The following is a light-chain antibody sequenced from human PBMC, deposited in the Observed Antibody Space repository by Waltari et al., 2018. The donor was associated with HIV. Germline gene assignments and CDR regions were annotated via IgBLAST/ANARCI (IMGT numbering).Light chain of an antibody. V-gene: IGLV1-47*01. CDR3: AAWDDSLRGV. CDR2: RNN. CDR1: SSNIESNY. J-gene: IGLJ2*01. Sequence: QSVLTQPPSASGTPGQRVTISCSGSSSNIESNYVYWYQQLPGTAPKLLIYRNNQRPSGVPDRCSGSKSGTSASLAISGLRSEDEAEYYCAAWDDSLRGVFGGGTKLTVL.